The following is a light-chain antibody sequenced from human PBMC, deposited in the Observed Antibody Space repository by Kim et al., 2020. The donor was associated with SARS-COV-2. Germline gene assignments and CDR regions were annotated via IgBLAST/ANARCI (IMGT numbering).Light chain of an antibody. CDR1: QGVSSL. CDR2: NAS. V-gene: IGKV1D-13*01. J-gene: IGKJ4*01. Sequence: AIQLTQSPSSLSASVGDRVTITCRASQGVSSLLAWYQQKPGKPPKLLIYNASTLPSGVPSRFSGSGSGTDFTLTISSLQPADFATYYCQQFNNYPLTFGGGTKVDIK. CDR3: QQFNNYPLT.